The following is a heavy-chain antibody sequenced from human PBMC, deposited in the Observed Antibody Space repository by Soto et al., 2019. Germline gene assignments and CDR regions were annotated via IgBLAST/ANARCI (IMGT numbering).Heavy chain of an antibody. CDR1: GFTFDDYA. Sequence: EVQLVESGGGLVQPGRSLRLSCAASGFTFDDYAMHWVRQAPGKGLEWVSGISWSGGTIVYADSVEGRFTISRDNTKNSLYLQMNRLRGEDTALYYCAKDMRGGSSSSRYYYGLDVWGQGTTVTVSS. CDR3: AKDMRGGSSSSRYYYGLDV. D-gene: IGHD6-13*01. CDR2: ISWSGGTI. V-gene: IGHV3-9*01. J-gene: IGHJ6*02.